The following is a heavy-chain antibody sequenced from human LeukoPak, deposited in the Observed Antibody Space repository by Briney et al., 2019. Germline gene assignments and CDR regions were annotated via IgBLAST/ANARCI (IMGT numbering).Heavy chain of an antibody. Sequence: PSETLSLTCTVSGGSISSSSYYWGWIRQPPGKGLEWIGYIYYSGSTYYNPSLKSRVTISVDTSKNQFSLKLSSVTAADTAVYYCARGGDIVVVVAATNDAFDIWGQGTMVTVSS. J-gene: IGHJ3*02. CDR1: GGSISSSSYY. V-gene: IGHV4-39*07. CDR3: ARGGDIVVVVAATNDAFDI. D-gene: IGHD2-15*01. CDR2: IYYSGST.